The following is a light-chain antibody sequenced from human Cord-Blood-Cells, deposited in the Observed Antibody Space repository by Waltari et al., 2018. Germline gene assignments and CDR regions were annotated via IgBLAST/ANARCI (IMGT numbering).Light chain of an antibody. CDR2: DVS. J-gene: IGLJ3*02. CDR1: SVNVGGHNY. V-gene: IGLV2-14*01. Sequence: QSALTQPASVSGSPGQSITIPCTGTSVNVGGHNYVSWYQQHPGKAPKLMIYDVSNRPSGVSNRFSGSKSGNTASLTISGLQAEDEADYYCSSYTSSSTWVFGGGTKLTVL. CDR3: SSYTSSSTWV.